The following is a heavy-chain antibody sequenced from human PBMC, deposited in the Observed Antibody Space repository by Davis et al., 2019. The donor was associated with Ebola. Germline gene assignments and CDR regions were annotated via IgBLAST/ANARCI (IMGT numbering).Heavy chain of an antibody. V-gene: IGHV3-11*01. CDR3: TRHVGWGGWYSRD. CDR1: GFTVSSNY. J-gene: IGHJ4*02. CDR2: ISSSGSTI. Sequence: GESLKISCAASGFTVSSNYMSWIRQAPGKGLEWVSYISSSGSTIYYADSVKGRFTISRDNAKNSLYLQMNSLKTEDTAVYYCTRHVGWGGWYSRDWGQGTLVTVSS. D-gene: IGHD6-19*01.